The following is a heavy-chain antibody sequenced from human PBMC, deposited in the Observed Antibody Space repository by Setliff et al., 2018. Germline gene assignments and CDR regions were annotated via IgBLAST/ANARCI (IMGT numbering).Heavy chain of an antibody. CDR1: GGSISSGSHY. CDR2: MYTSGNT. J-gene: IGHJ2*01. D-gene: IGHD6-19*01. CDR3: ARSRTIAVKGGVFGV. Sequence: SETLSLTCSVSGGSISSGSHYWSWIRQPAGKGLEWIGHMYTSGNTNYNPSLKSRVTISGDPSKNQFSLELSSVTAADTAVYYCARSRTIAVKGGVFGVWGRGTLVTVSS. V-gene: IGHV4-61*09.